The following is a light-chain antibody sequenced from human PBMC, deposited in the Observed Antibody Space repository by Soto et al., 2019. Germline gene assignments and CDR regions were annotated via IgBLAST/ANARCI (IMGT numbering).Light chain of an antibody. CDR3: QQYDNSIT. CDR2: GAS. V-gene: IGKV3-20*01. CDR1: QSVSSNN. Sequence: EIVLTQSPGTLSLSPGDTATLSCRASQSVSSNNLAWYHQKPGQTPRLLIYGASSRAAGIPDRFSGSGSVTDFTLTISRLEPEDFAVYYCQQYDNSITFGQGTRLEIE. J-gene: IGKJ5*01.